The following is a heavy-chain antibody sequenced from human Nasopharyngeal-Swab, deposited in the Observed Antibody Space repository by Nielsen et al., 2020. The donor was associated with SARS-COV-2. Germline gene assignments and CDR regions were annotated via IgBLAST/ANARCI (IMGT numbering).Heavy chain of an antibody. V-gene: IGHV3-30-3*02. J-gene: IGHJ3*02. D-gene: IGHD2-15*01. CDR2: ISYDGSNK. Sequence: WIRQPPGKGLEWVAVISYDGSNKYYADSVKGRFTISRDYSKNTLYLQMNSLRAEDTAVYYCAKLVVVVAARNAFDIWGQGTMVTVSS. CDR3: AKLVVVVAARNAFDI.